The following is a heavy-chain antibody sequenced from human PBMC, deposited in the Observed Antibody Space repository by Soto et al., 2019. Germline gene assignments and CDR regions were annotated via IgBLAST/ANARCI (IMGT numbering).Heavy chain of an antibody. J-gene: IGHJ6*02. CDR2: IYWNDDK. D-gene: IGHD6-13*01. CDR1: GFSLSTSGVG. CDR3: AHSQTSSSWYLNVPDYYYYYGMDV. Sequence: SGPTLVKPTQTLTLTCTFSGFSLSTSGVGVGWIRQPPGKALEWLALIYWNDDKRYSPSLKSRLTITKDTSKNQVVLKMTNMDPVDTATYYCAHSQTSSSWYLNVPDYYYYYGMDVWGQGTTVTVSS. V-gene: IGHV2-5*01.